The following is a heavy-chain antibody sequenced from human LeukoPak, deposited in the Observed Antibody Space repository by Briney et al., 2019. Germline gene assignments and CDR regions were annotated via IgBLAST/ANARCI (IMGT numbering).Heavy chain of an antibody. CDR1: GFTFSSYS. CDR3: ARGPPRGIVVVPAAKGDY. V-gene: IGHV3-48*01. CDR2: ISSSSSTI. D-gene: IGHD2-2*01. J-gene: IGHJ4*02. Sequence: GGSLRLSCAASGFTFSSYSMNWVRQAPEKGLEWVSYISSSSSTIYYADSVKGRFTISRDNAKNSLYLQMNSLRAEDTAVYYCARGPPRGIVVVPAAKGDYWGQGTLVTVSS.